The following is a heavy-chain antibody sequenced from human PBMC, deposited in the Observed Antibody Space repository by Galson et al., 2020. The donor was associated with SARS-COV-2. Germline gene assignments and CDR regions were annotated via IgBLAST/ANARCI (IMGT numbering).Heavy chain of an antibody. V-gene: IGHV1-2*02. CDR2: ISPNSGGT. Sequence: ASVKVSCKASGYTFTGYYMHWVRQAPGQGLEWMGWISPNSGGTNYAQKFQGRVTMTRDTSISTAYMELSRLGSDDTAVYYCARDDYSSSSMGDAFDIWGQGTMVTVSS. D-gene: IGHD6-6*01. CDR3: ARDDYSSSSMGDAFDI. J-gene: IGHJ3*02. CDR1: GYTFTGYY.